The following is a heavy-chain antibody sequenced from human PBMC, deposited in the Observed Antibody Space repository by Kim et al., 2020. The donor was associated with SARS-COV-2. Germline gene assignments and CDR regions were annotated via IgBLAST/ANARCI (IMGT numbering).Heavy chain of an antibody. D-gene: IGHD3-10*01. CDR2: ISAYNGDT. V-gene: IGHV1-18*04. CDR3: VRVGGLAQMGFGEWYYFDY. Sequence: ASVKVSCKASIYSFTTYGISWVRQAPGQGLEWMGWISAYNGDTNYAQKFQGRVTMTRDTSTSTSYMELRSLRSDDTAVYYCVRVGGLAQMGFGEWYYFDYWGQGTLVTVSS. CDR1: IYSFTTYG. J-gene: IGHJ4*02.